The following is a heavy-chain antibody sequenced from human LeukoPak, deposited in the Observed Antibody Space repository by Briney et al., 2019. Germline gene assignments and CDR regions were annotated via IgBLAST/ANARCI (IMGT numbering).Heavy chain of an antibody. D-gene: IGHD2-15*01. CDR2: ISSSSNII. Sequence: GGSLRLSCTASEFTFNSYNKNWVRQAPGKGLEWVSYISSSSNIIYYSDSVKGRFTISRDNAKNSLYLQMNSLGVEDTAFYYCARGGYDVWSQGTLVTVSS. V-gene: IGHV3-48*01. J-gene: IGHJ4*02. CDR1: EFTFNSYN. CDR3: ARGGYDV.